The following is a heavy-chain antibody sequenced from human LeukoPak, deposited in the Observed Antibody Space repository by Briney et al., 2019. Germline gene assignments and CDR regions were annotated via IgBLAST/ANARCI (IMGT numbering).Heavy chain of an antibody. Sequence: SETLSLTCAVYGGSFSGYYWSWIRQPPGKGLEWIGEINHSGSTNHNPSLKSRVTISVDTSKNQFSLKLSSVTAADTAVYYCASDDYVWGSNYWGQGTLVTVSS. D-gene: IGHD3-16*01. CDR1: GGSFSGYY. CDR3: ASDDYVWGSNY. J-gene: IGHJ4*02. V-gene: IGHV4-34*01. CDR2: INHSGST.